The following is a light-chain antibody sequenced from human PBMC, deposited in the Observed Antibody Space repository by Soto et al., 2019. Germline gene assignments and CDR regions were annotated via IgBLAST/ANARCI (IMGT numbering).Light chain of an antibody. CDR3: GADHGSGSNFVWV. V-gene: IGLV9-49*01. CDR1: SDYSHYK. CDR2: VGTGGIVG. Sequence: QSVLTQPPSASASLGASVTLTCTLSSDYSHYKVDWYQQRPGKGPRFVMRVGTGGIVGSKGDGIPDRFSVLGSGLNRYLTIKNIQEEDGSDYHCGADHGSGSNFVWVFGGGTKLTVL. J-gene: IGLJ3*02.